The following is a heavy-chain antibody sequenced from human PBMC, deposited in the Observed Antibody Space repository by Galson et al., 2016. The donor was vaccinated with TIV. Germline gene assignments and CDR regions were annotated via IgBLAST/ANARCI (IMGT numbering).Heavy chain of an antibody. Sequence: TLSLTCNVSGGSINSGGFFWSWIRQRPGKGLEWIGYIYNSGTTFYDPSLKNRVSIPVDTSKNHFSLRLSSVTAADTAVYYCARWADSGSYYQYFHHWGQGTLVTVSS. CDR2: IYNSGTT. D-gene: IGHD1-26*01. V-gene: IGHV4-31*03. CDR3: ARWADSGSYYQYFHH. CDR1: GGSINSGGFF. J-gene: IGHJ1*01.